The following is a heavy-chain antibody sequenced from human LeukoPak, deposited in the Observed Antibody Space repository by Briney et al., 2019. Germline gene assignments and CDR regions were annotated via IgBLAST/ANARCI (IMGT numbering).Heavy chain of an antibody. CDR2: IYTSGST. CDR1: GGSISSSSYY. Sequence: SETLSLXCTVSGGSISSSSYYWNWIRQPAGKGLEWIGRIYTSGSTNYNPSLKSRVTISVDTSKNQFSLKLSSVTAADTAVYYCAREGGSYHPFDYWGQGTLVTVSS. V-gene: IGHV4-61*02. CDR3: AREGGSYHPFDY. J-gene: IGHJ4*02. D-gene: IGHD1-26*01.